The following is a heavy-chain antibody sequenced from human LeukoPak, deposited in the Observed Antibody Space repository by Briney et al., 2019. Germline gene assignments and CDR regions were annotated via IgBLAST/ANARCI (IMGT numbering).Heavy chain of an antibody. Sequence: QPGGSLRLSCAASGFTFSSYAMNWVRQAPGKGLEWVSGTGSTGVSTFYADSVKGRFTVSRDNSKNTLSLQMNSLRAEDTAVYYCAKDPGVVPAHYFGYWGQGTLVTVSS. CDR3: AKDPGVVPAHYFGY. CDR2: TGSTGVST. D-gene: IGHD2-2*01. CDR1: GFTFSSYA. J-gene: IGHJ4*02. V-gene: IGHV3-23*01.